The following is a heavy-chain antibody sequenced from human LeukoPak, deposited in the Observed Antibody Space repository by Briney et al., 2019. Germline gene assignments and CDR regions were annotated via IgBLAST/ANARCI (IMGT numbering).Heavy chain of an antibody. J-gene: IGHJ2*01. V-gene: IGHV3-48*03. CDR2: ISSSGSTT. CDR1: GFTFSSYE. D-gene: IGHD1-26*01. Sequence: GGSLRLSCAASGFTFSSYEMNWVRQAPGKGLQWVSYISSSGSTTYYADSVKGRYTSSRDNAKISLYLQMNSLRAEDTAVYYCARGQSGMYWYFDLWGRGTLVTVSS. CDR3: ARGQSGMYWYFDL.